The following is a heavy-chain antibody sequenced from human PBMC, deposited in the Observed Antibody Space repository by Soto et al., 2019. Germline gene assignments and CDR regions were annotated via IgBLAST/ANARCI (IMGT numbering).Heavy chain of an antibody. Sequence: GASLRLSCAASGFTFSTYAMSWVRQAPGKGLEWVSAISTSVGSTYYTDSVKGRFTISRDNSKNTLYLQMDRLRVDDTAVYFCARDASGPFDYWGQGTLVTVS. CDR3: ARDASGPFDY. CDR1: GFTFSTYA. J-gene: IGHJ4*02. CDR2: ISTSVGST. V-gene: IGHV3-23*01. D-gene: IGHD6-19*01.